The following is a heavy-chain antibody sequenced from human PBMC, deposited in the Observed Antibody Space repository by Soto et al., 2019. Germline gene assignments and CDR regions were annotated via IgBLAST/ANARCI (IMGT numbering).Heavy chain of an antibody. Sequence: GGSLRLSCPASGFTFSGYWMHWVRQAPGKGPVWVSRINNDGSSTTYADSVKGRFTISRDNAKNTVYLQMNSLRAEDTAVYYCARDTISYRGNPLFDYWGQGTLVTVSS. CDR2: INNDGSST. CDR3: ARDTISYRGNPLFDY. J-gene: IGHJ4*02. CDR1: GFTFSGYW. V-gene: IGHV3-74*01. D-gene: IGHD2-15*01.